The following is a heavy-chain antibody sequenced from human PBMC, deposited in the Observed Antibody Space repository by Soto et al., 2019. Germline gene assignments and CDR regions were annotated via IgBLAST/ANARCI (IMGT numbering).Heavy chain of an antibody. Sequence: GGSLRLSCAASGFTFSDYYMSWIRQAPGKGLEWVSYISSSGSTIYYADSVKGRFTISRDNAKNSLYLQMNSLRAEDTAVYYCARVHGYDQHFRDDITIFGPGHFDYWGQGTLVTVSS. V-gene: IGHV3-11*01. CDR1: GFTFSDYY. D-gene: IGHD3-3*01. CDR2: ISSSGSTI. CDR3: ARVHGYDQHFRDDITIFGPGHFDY. J-gene: IGHJ4*02.